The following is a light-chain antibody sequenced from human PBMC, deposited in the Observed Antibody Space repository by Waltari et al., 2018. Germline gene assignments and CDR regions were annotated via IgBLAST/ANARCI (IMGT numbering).Light chain of an antibody. J-gene: IGKJ2*01. CDR1: QDISNY. V-gene: IGKV1-33*01. CDR3: QQYDNLPRT. Sequence: DIQMTQSPSSLSASVADRVTITCQASQDISNYLNWYQQKPGKAPKLLSYDASNLETGVPSRFSGSGSGTDFTFTISSLQPEDIATYYCQQYDNLPRTFGQGTKLEIK. CDR2: DAS.